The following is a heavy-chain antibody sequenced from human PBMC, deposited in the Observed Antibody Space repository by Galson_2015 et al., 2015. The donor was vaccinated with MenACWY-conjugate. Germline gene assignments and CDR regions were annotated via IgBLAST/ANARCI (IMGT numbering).Heavy chain of an antibody. CDR3: AKYSLAHFSSSWYDN. Sequence: SLRLSCAASGFTFSSYAMSWVRQAPGKGLEWVSGITDSGGSTYYADSVKGRFTISRDNSKNTVFLQMNSPRAEDTAVYYCAKYSLAHFSSSWYDNWGQGTLVPVSS. J-gene: IGHJ5*02. CDR1: GFTFSSYA. V-gene: IGHV3-23*01. D-gene: IGHD6-13*01. CDR2: ITDSGGST.